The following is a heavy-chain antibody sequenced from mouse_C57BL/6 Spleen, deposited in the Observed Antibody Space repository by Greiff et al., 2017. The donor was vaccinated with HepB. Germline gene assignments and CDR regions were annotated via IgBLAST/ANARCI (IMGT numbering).Heavy chain of an antibody. Sequence: QVQLQQSGAELARPGASVKLSCKASGYTFTSYGISWVKQRTGQGLVWIGEIYPRSGNTYYNEKFKGKATLTADKSSSTAYMELRSLTSEDSAVYFCARTLLRFYFDYWGQGTTLTVSS. D-gene: IGHD1-1*01. V-gene: IGHV1-81*01. CDR3: ARTLLRFYFDY. CDR2: IYPRSGNT. CDR1: GYTFTSYG. J-gene: IGHJ2*01.